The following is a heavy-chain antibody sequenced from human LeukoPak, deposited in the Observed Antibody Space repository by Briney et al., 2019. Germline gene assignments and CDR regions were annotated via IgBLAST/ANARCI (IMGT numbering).Heavy chain of an antibody. J-gene: IGHJ6*03. D-gene: IGHD5-18*01. Sequence: SETLSLTCSVPGGSISSYYWSWIRQPPGKGLEWIGYIYYSGSTNYNPSLKSRVTISVDTSKNQFSLKLTSVTAAGTAVYYCARTTEGGYTYGYFYYYYMDVWGKGTTVTISS. CDR3: ARTTEGGYTYGYFYYYYMDV. CDR1: GGSISSYY. V-gene: IGHV4-59*01. CDR2: IYYSGST.